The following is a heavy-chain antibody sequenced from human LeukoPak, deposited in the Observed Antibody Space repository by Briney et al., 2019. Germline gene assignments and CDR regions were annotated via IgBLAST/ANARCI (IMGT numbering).Heavy chain of an antibody. CDR3: ARRTAVARTAHFDY. V-gene: IGHV4-39*01. J-gene: IGHJ4*02. Sequence: SETLSLTCSVSGGSIRSNNFSWDWIRQPPGKGLEWIGSFSYGGTTYFNPSLKSRVTMSVDTSKNQFSLKVTSVTAADTAVYYCARRTAVARTAHFDYWGQGILVTVSS. CDR1: GGSIRSNNFS. D-gene: IGHD6-19*01. CDR2: FSYGGTT.